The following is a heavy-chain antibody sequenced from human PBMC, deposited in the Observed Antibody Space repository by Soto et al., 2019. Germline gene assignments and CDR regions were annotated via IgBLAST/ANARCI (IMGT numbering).Heavy chain of an antibody. CDR3: AKYRREGGNYGFYSDF. Sequence: GGSLRLSCAASGFTFSSYGMTWVRLAPGQGLEWVSFSSATVAGTYYADSLKGRLTISRDNSNNTLYLQMTSLRADDTAVYYCAKYRREGGNYGFYSDFWGQGARVTVSS. CDR2: SSATVAGT. CDR1: GFTFSSYG. V-gene: IGHV3-23*01. J-gene: IGHJ4*02. D-gene: IGHD1-7*01.